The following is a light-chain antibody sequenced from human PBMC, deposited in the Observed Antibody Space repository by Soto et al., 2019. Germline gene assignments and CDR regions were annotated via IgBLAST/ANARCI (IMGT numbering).Light chain of an antibody. CDR1: ESVSSSY. CDR2: GAS. CDR3: QQYGSSPWT. V-gene: IGKV3-20*01. Sequence: EIVLTQSPGTLSLSPVERATLSCRASESVSSSYLAWYQQKLGQAPRLLIYGASSRATGIPDRFSGSGSGTDFTLTISRLQPEDFAVYYCQQYGSSPWTFGQGTKVHIK. J-gene: IGKJ1*01.